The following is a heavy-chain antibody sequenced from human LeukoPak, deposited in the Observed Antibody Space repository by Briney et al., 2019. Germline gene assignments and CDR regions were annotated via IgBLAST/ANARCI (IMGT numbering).Heavy chain of an antibody. J-gene: IGHJ4*02. CDR2: ISGSGGST. D-gene: IGHD3-3*01. CDR3: AKLDSYYDFLSGFYYFDY. V-gene: IGHV3-23*01. CDR1: GFTFSSYA. Sequence: GGSLRLSCAASGFTFSSYAMSWVRQAPGKGLEWVSAISGSGGSTYYADSVKGRFTISRDNSKNTLYLQMNSLRAEDTAVYYCAKLDSYYDFLSGFYYFDYWGQGTLVTVSS.